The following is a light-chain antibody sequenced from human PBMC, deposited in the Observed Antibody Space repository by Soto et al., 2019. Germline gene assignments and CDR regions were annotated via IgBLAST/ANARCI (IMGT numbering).Light chain of an antibody. J-gene: IGLJ3*02. Sequence: QLVLTQSPSASASLGASGKLTCTLSSGYSTYGIAWHQQQPEKGPRFLMKLNSDGSHNKGDGIPDRFSGSSSGAERYLTISSLQLEDEADYYCQTWGTGIWVFGGGTKVTVL. CDR2: LNSDGSH. CDR1: SGYSTYG. CDR3: QTWGTGIWV. V-gene: IGLV4-69*01.